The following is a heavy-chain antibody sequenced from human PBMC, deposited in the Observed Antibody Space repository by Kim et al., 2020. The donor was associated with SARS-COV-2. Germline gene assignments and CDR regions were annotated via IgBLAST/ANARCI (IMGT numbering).Heavy chain of an antibody. CDR3: ARDSSYVYGDYIDY. J-gene: IGHJ4*02. V-gene: IGHV1-3*04. D-gene: IGHD4-17*01. CDR1: GYTFTNYA. CDR2: ISTVQGDT. Sequence: ASVKVSCKTSGYTFTNYAMHWVRQAPGQRLEWMGWISTVQGDTRFSQKFQGRVTFTRDTSASTAYMELSTLRSEDTAIYYCARDSSYVYGDYIDYWGPGTLVTVSS.